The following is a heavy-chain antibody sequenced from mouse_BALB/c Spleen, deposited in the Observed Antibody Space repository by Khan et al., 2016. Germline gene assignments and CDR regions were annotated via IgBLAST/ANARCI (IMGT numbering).Heavy chain of an antibody. J-gene: IGHJ2*01. CDR2: IHLGNGGT. CDR3: TARFLRGHDFDY. CDR1: GSTFTDYE. Sequence: VQLQESGAELVRPGASVKLSCKALGSTFTDYEIHWVKQTPVHCLEWIGAIHLGNGGTAYNQKFKGKAKLTADYSSCNTSMDLSSLIFEDSAVYYCTARFLRGHDFDYWGQGTTLTVSP. D-gene: IGHD1-1*01. V-gene: IGHV1-15*01.